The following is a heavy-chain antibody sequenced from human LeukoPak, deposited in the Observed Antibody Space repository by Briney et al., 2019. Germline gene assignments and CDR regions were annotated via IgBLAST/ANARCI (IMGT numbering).Heavy chain of an antibody. V-gene: IGHV1-18*01. CDR3: ARGPIAAAGDS. CDR2: INANNGNT. CDR1: GYSFTSYG. J-gene: IGHJ4*02. D-gene: IGHD6-13*01. Sequence: ASVKVSCTASGYSFTSYGITWVRQAPGQGLEWMGWINANNGNTNYAQNLQGRVTMTTDTSTSTVYMELRSLKSDDTAVYYCARGPIAAAGDSWGQGTLVTVSS.